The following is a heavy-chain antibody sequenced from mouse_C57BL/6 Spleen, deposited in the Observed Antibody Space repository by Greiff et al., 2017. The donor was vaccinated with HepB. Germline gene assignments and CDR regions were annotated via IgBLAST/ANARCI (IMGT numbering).Heavy chain of an antibody. Sequence: QVQLQQSGAELVMPGASVKLSCKASGYTFTSYWMHWVKQRPGQGLEWIGEIDPSDSYTNYNQKFKGKSTLTVDKSSSTAYMQLSSLTSEDSAVYYCARNYGSRGAMDYWGQGTSVTVSS. D-gene: IGHD1-1*01. CDR1: GYTFTSYW. CDR3: ARNYGSRGAMDY. CDR2: IDPSDSYT. J-gene: IGHJ4*01. V-gene: IGHV1-69*01.